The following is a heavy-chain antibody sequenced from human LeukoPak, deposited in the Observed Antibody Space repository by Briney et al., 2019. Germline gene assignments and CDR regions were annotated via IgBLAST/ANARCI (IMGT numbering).Heavy chain of an antibody. J-gene: IGHJ3*02. CDR1: GFTFSSYW. V-gene: IGHV3-7*01. D-gene: IGHD1-20*01. Sequence: GGSLRLSCAASGFTFSSYWMSWVRQAPGKGLEWVANIKQDGSEQYYVDSARGRFIISRDNAKNSLYLQMNSLRVEDTAVYFCARGDYNWDDRNDAFDIWGQGTMVTVSS. CDR3: ARGDYNWDDRNDAFDI. CDR2: IKQDGSEQ.